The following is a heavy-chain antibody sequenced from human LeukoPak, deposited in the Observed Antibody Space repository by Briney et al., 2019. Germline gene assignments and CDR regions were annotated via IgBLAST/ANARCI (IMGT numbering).Heavy chain of an antibody. CDR3: ARGLYSNYDFDY. CDR1: GGSISSYY. CDR2: IYYSGST. V-gene: IGHV4-59*01. D-gene: IGHD4-11*01. Sequence: SETLSLTCTVSGGSISSYYWSWIRQPPEKGQEWIGYIYYSGSTNYNPSLKSRVTIEVDTSKNQFSLKLSSVTAADTAVYYCARGLYSNYDFDYWGQGTLVTVSS. J-gene: IGHJ4*02.